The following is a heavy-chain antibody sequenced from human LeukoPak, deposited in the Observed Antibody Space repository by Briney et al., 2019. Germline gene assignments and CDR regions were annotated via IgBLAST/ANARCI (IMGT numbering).Heavy chain of an antibody. Sequence: SETLSLTCTVSGGSISSYYWSWIRQPPGKGLEWIGYIYYSGSTNYNPSLKSRVTISVGTSKNQFSLKLSSVTAADTAVYYCARDGNDASSSWIWFDPWGQGTLVTVSS. J-gene: IGHJ5*02. D-gene: IGHD6-6*01. CDR3: ARDGNDASSSWIWFDP. CDR1: GGSISSYY. CDR2: IYYSGST. V-gene: IGHV4-59*01.